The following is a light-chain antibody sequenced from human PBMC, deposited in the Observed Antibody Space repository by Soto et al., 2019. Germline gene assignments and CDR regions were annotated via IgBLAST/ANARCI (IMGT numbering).Light chain of an antibody. Sequence: QSALTQPASVSGSPGQSITISCTGTSSDIGAYNYVSWYQQHPGKTPKLMIYGVTNRPSGVSNRFSGSKSGSTASLTISGLPAEDEADYYCSSYTTSSTLEFGGGTKLTVL. V-gene: IGLV2-14*01. J-gene: IGLJ2*01. CDR3: SSYTTSSTLE. CDR1: SSDIGAYNY. CDR2: GVT.